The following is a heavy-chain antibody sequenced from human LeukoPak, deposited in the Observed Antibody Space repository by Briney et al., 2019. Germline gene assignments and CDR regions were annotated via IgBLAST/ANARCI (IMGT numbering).Heavy chain of an antibody. CDR1: VYTFRNYG. CDR2: ISGDNGNT. J-gene: IGHJ6*03. Sequence: GASVKVSCKASVYTFRNYGINWVRQAPGQGLEWMGWISGDNGNTNYAQKVQGRVTMTRDTPTSTAYMELRSLRSDDTAVYYCARDGNYFYYMDVWGKGTTVTVSS. CDR3: ARDGNYFYYMDV. D-gene: IGHD1-1*01. V-gene: IGHV1-18*01.